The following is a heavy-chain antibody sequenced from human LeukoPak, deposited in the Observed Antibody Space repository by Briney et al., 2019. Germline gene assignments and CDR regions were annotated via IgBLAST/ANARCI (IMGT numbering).Heavy chain of an antibody. CDR3: ARSPLAGATRVDY. V-gene: IGHV1-18*01. J-gene: IGHJ4*02. D-gene: IGHD1-26*01. CDR2: ICGDNGNT. Sequence: ASVKVSCKASGYTFTRYGISWMRQAPGQGLEWMGWICGDNGNTKYAQRVQGRVTMSTDTPTTTAYMELGSLTSDDTAIYYCARSPLAGATRVDYWGQGTLVTVSS. CDR1: GYTFTRYG.